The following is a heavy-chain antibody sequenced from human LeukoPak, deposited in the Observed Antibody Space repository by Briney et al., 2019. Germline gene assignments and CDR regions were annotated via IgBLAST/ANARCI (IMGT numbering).Heavy chain of an antibody. CDR2: IGGSGSTT. Sequence: GGSLRLSCAAAGFTFSSYAMNWVRQAPGKGLEWISVIGGSGSTTNYADSVKGRFTISRDNSKNTLFLQMSSLRVEDTAVYYCARGYYSGSGRYYFDFWGQGTLVTVSS. CDR1: GFTFSSYA. V-gene: IGHV3-23*01. J-gene: IGHJ4*02. D-gene: IGHD3-10*01. CDR3: ARGYYSGSGRYYFDF.